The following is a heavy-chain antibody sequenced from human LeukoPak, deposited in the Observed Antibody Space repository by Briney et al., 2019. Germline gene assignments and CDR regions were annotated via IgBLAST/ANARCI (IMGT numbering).Heavy chain of an antibody. V-gene: IGHV3-48*03. CDR3: ARDLYSYPYGYYYYGMDV. Sequence: GGSLRLSCAASGFTFSSYEMNWVRQAPGKGLEWVSYISSSGSTIYYADSVKGRFTISRDNAKNSLYLQMNSLRAEDTAVYYCARDLYSYPYGYYYYGMDVWGQGTTVIVSS. CDR1: GFTFSSYE. J-gene: IGHJ6*02. CDR2: ISSSGSTI. D-gene: IGHD5-18*01.